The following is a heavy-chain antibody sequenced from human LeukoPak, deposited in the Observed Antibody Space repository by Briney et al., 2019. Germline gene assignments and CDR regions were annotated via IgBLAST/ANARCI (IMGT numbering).Heavy chain of an antibody. CDR1: GFTFSIYA. Sequence: GGSLRLSCAASGFTFSIYAMSWVRQAPGKGLEWVSAISGSGGSTYYADSVKGRFTISRDNSKNTLYLQMNSLRAEDTAVYYCAKVDDYVWTVQHWGQGTLVTVSS. D-gene: IGHD3-16*01. CDR2: ISGSGGST. V-gene: IGHV3-23*01. CDR3: AKVDDYVWTVQH. J-gene: IGHJ1*01.